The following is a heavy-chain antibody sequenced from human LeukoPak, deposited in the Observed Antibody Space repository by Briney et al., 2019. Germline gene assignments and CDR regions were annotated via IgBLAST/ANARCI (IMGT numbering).Heavy chain of an antibody. CDR2: IIPIFGTA. V-gene: IGHV1-69*05. Sequence: SVKVSCKASGGTFSSYAISWVRQAPGQGLEWMGGIIPIFGTANYAQKFQGRVTITTHESTSTAYMELSSLRSEDTAVYYCARTSSGWSLLAVWGKGTTVTVSS. CDR3: ARTSSGWSLLAV. CDR1: GGTFSSYA. D-gene: IGHD6-19*01. J-gene: IGHJ6*04.